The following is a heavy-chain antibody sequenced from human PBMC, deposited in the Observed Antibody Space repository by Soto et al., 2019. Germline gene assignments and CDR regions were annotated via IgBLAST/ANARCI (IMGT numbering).Heavy chain of an antibody. D-gene: IGHD6-19*01. J-gene: IGHJ4*02. CDR2: IWYDGSNK. V-gene: IGHV3-33*06. Sequence: QVQLVESGGGVVQPGRSLRLSCAASGFTFSSYGMHWVRQAPGKGLEWVAVIWYDGSNKYYADSVKGRFTISRDNSKNTLYLQMNSLRAEDTAVYYCANSYVAVAGTGFYYFDYWGQGTLVTVSS. CDR3: ANSYVAVAGTGFYYFDY. CDR1: GFTFSSYG.